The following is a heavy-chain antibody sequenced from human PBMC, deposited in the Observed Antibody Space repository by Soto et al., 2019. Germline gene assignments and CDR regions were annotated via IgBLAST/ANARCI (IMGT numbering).Heavy chain of an antibody. J-gene: IGHJ6*02. D-gene: IGHD4-17*01. CDR3: ARGDATKIVVTTYNGMDV. V-gene: IGHV1-69*12. Sequence: QVQLVQSGAEVKKPGSSVKVSCKASGGSLSNYGISWVRQAPGQGLEWMGAIIPVFGTPNYAQKFQDRVTITADESTTTVYMEVRSRTSDVTAVSYCARGDATKIVVTTYNGMDVWGQWATVTVSS. CDR1: GGSLSNYG. CDR2: IIPVFGTP.